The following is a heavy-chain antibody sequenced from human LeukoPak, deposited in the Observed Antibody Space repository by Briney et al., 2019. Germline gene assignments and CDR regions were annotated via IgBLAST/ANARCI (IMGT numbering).Heavy chain of an antibody. J-gene: IGHJ4*02. CDR3: ARDILGWNDVDYFDY. D-gene: IGHD1-1*01. Sequence: GGSLRLSCAASGFTFSSYEMNWVRQAPGKGLEWVSYISSSGSTIYYADSVKGRFTISRDNAKNSLYLQMNSLRAEDTAVYYCARDILGWNDVDYFDYRGQGTLVTVSS. CDR1: GFTFSSYE. CDR2: ISSSGSTI. V-gene: IGHV3-48*03.